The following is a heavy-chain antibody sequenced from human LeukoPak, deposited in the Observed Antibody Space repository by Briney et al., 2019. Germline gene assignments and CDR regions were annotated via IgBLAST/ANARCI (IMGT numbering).Heavy chain of an antibody. CDR2: INPNSGGT. Sequence: ASVKVSCKASGYTFTGYYMHWVRQAPGQGLEWMGWINPNSGGTNYAQKFQGRVTMTRDTSISTAYMELRSLRSDDTAVYYCARDGHRIYYYGSSDYRFDYWGQGTLVTVSS. J-gene: IGHJ4*02. CDR3: ARDGHRIYYYGSSDYRFDY. D-gene: IGHD3-22*01. CDR1: GYTFTGYY. V-gene: IGHV1-2*02.